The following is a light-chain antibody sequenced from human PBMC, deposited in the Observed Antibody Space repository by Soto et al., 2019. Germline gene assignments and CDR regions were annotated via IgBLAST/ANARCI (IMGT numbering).Light chain of an antibody. J-gene: IGKJ1*01. CDR2: AAS. V-gene: IGKV1-39*01. CDR1: QSISSY. CDR3: KQSYSTPPT. Sequence: IHMIQSPSSLSASVRERATIPWRESQSISSYLNWYQQKPGKAPKLLIYAASSLQSGVPSRFSGSGPGTDFTLTISSLQTEDFATYSCKQSYSTPPTFGKGTKVDIK.